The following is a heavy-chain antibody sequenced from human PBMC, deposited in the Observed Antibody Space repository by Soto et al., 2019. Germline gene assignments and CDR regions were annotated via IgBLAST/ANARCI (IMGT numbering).Heavy chain of an antibody. V-gene: IGHV3-30*03. CDR3: ARNGGYDFNWVYFDY. D-gene: IGHD5-12*01. Sequence: EGSLRLSCAASRFTFSSYGMHWVRQAPGKGLEWVAVISYDGSNKYYADSVKGRFTISRDNSKNTLYLQMNSLRAEDTAVYYCARNGGYDFNWVYFDYWGQGTLVTVSS. CDR2: ISYDGSNK. CDR1: RFTFSSYG. J-gene: IGHJ4*02.